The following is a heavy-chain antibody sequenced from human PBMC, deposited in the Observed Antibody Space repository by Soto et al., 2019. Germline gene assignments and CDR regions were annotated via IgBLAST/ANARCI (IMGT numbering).Heavy chain of an antibody. D-gene: IGHD3-3*01. Sequence: ELQLLESGGGLIQPGGSLRLSCAASGFTFSNCAMSWVRQPPGKGLEWVSGIGGSDGSTYYADSVKGRFTISRDNSKKTLYLQMNSLRAEDTAVYYCAKVNYDFWSGYYDYWGQGTLVTVSS. V-gene: IGHV3-23*01. CDR3: AKVNYDFWSGYYDY. CDR2: IGGSDGST. J-gene: IGHJ4*02. CDR1: GFTFSNCA.